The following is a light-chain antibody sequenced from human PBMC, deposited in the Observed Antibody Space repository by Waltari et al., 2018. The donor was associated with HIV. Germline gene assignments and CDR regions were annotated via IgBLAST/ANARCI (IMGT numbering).Light chain of an antibody. CDR3: QQCSDWPLS. Sequence: EIVFLQSPPILSFSPGERATLSCRASQSVTNYLAWYQQKPGQAPRLLIYDASIRATGIPDRFSGSGSGTDFNLTISSLGPEDFAVYYCQQCSDWPLSFGGGSRVEIK. CDR2: DAS. V-gene: IGKV3-11*01. CDR1: QSVTNY. J-gene: IGKJ4*01.